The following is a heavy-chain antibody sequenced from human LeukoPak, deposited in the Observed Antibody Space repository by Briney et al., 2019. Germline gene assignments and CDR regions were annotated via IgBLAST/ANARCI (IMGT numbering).Heavy chain of an antibody. J-gene: IGHJ4*02. CDR1: GFAFSTYG. Sequence: GGSLRLSCAASGFAFSTYGMHWVRQAPGKGLEWVTFIRFDGSNKYYADSVKGRFTISRDNSKNTLFLQMSSLRPEDTAVYYCARQIGVSIDYWGQGTLVTVSS. CDR3: ARQIGVSIDY. CDR2: IRFDGSNK. V-gene: IGHV3-30*02. D-gene: IGHD5/OR15-5a*01.